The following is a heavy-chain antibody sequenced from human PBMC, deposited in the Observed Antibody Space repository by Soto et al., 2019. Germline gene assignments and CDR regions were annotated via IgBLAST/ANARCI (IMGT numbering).Heavy chain of an antibody. V-gene: IGHV3-74*01. D-gene: IGHD1-26*01. CDR2: IHNDGSRT. CDR3: ARDFGEVGSTAAFDI. CDR1: GFSFSSFW. Sequence: LKISCAASGFSFSSFWMHWARQAPGKGLVWVAHIHNDGSRTSYADSVKGRFTISRDNAKNTLYLQMNSLRAEDTAMYYCARDFGEVGSTAAFDIWGQGTMVTVSS. J-gene: IGHJ3*02.